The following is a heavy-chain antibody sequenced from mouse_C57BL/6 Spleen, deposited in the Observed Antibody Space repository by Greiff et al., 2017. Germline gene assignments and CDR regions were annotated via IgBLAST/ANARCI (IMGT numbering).Heavy chain of an antibody. CDR1: GYTFTDYE. Sequence: QVQLQQSGAELVRPGASVTLSCKASGYTFTDYEMHWVKQTPVHGLEWIGAIDPETGGTAYNQKFKGKAILTSDKSSSTAYMELRSLTSEDSAVYYCTRSYDGSSYAVYWGQGTLVTVSA. J-gene: IGHJ3*01. CDR2: IDPETGGT. D-gene: IGHD1-1*01. V-gene: IGHV1-15*01. CDR3: TRSYDGSSYAVY.